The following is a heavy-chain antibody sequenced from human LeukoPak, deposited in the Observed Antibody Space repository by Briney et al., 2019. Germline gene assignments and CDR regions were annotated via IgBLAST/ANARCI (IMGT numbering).Heavy chain of an antibody. CDR3: AGRSGSSRSGHYYYYMDV. Sequence: ASVKVSCKASGYTFTGYYMHWVRQAPGQGLEWMGWINPNSGGTNYAQKFQGRVTMTRDTSISTAYMELSRLRSDDTAVYYCAGRSGSSRSGHYYYYMDVWGKGTTVTVSS. CDR1: GYTFTGYY. D-gene: IGHD1-26*01. V-gene: IGHV1-2*02. CDR2: INPNSGGT. J-gene: IGHJ6*03.